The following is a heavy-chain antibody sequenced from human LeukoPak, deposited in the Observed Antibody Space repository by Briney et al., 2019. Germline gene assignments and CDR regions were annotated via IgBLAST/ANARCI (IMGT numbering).Heavy chain of an antibody. CDR3: ASLWRSKYFQH. J-gene: IGHJ1*01. D-gene: IGHD3-3*01. V-gene: IGHV3-23*01. CDR1: GFTFSSYA. Sequence: PGGSLRLSCAASGFTFSSYAMSWVRQAPGKGLEWVSAISGSGGSTYYADSVKGRFTISRDNSKSTLYLQMNGLRAEDTAVYYCASLWRSKYFQHWGQGTLVTVSS. CDR2: ISGSGGST.